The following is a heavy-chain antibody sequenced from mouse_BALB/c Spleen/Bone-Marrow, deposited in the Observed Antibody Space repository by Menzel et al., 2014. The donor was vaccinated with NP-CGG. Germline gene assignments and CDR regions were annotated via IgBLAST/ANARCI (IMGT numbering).Heavy chain of an antibody. CDR1: GFTFSDYG. V-gene: IGHV5-15*02. D-gene: IGHD1-1*01. Sequence: EVKLVESGGGLVQPGGSRKLSCAASGFTFSDYGMAWVRQAPGKGPEWVAFISNLAYSIYYADTVTGRFTISRENAKNTLYLEMSSLRSEDTDMYYCARDYYGSSYLYFDVWGAGTTVTVSS. J-gene: IGHJ1*01. CDR2: ISNLAYSI. CDR3: ARDYYGSSYLYFDV.